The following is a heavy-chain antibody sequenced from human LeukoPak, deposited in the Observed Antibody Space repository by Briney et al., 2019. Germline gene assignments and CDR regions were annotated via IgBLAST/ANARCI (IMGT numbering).Heavy chain of an antibody. V-gene: IGHV3-66*04. Sequence: PGGSLRLSCAASGFTFSSNYMSWVRQAPGKGLEWVSVIHSGASTYSTDSVKCRLTTSGDSSKNTLYLQMNSLRADDTAVYYCARPSRGAWTPFDFWGQGTLVTVCS. CDR1: GFTFSSNY. CDR3: ARPSRGAWTPFDF. CDR2: IHSGAST. D-gene: IGHD1-1*01. J-gene: IGHJ4*02.